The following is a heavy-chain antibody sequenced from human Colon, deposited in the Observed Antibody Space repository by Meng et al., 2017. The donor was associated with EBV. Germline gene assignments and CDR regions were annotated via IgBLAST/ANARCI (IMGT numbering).Heavy chain of an antibody. D-gene: IGHD5-18*01. CDR1: GGSISSVYW. CDR2: IYHSGST. Sequence: QVNLQESGPGLVKPSETLPLPRAVSGGSISSVYWWTWVRQSPGKGLEWIGEIYHSGSTNYNPSLKSRVTISVDKSKNQFSLKLTSVTAADTAVYYCARGGYYSFDYWGQRTLVTVSS. CDR3: ARGGYYSFDY. J-gene: IGHJ4*02. V-gene: IGHV4-4*02.